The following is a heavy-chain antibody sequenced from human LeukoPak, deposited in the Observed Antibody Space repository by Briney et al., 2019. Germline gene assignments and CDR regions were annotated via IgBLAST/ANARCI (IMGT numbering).Heavy chain of an antibody. V-gene: IGHV3-30*18. CDR3: AKDPSFGVVPYYFDY. CDR1: GFTFSSYG. Sequence: GGSLRLSCAASGFTFSSYGMHWVRQAPGKGLEWVAVISYDGSNKYFADSVKGRFTISRDDSKNTLYLQMNSLRAEDTAVYYCAKDPSFGVVPYYFDYWGQGTLVTVSS. J-gene: IGHJ4*02. D-gene: IGHD3-3*01. CDR2: ISYDGSNK.